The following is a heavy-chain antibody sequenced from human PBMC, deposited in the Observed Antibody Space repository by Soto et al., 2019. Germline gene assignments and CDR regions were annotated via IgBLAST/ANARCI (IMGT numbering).Heavy chain of an antibody. CDR3: ARDRGGDDILTGYHLDF. CDR1: GGSISSSNW. V-gene: IGHV4-4*02. Sequence: QVQLQESGPGLVKPSGTLSLTCAVSGGSISSSNWWSWVRQPPGKGLEWIGEIYHSGSTNYKPALKSRVTISVDKSKNQLSLKLSSVTAADTAVYYCARDRGGDDILTGYHLDFWGQGTLVTVSS. D-gene: IGHD3-9*01. CDR2: IYHSGST. J-gene: IGHJ4*02.